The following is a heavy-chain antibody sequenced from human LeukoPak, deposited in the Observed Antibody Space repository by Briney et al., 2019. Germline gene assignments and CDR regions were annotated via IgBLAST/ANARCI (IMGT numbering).Heavy chain of an antibody. V-gene: IGHV1-2*02. CDR1: GYTFTGYY. CDR2: INPNSGGT. CDR3: ARVDSSSQYYFDY. Sequence: ASVKVSCKASGYTFTGYYTHWVRQAPGQGLEWMGWINPNSGGTNYAQKFQGRVTMTRDTSISTAYMELSRLRSDDTAVYYCARVDSSSQYYFDYWGQGTLVTVSS. J-gene: IGHJ4*02. D-gene: IGHD6-13*01.